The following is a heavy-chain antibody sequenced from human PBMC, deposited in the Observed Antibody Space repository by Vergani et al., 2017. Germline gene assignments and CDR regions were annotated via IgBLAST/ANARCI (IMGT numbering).Heavy chain of an antibody. CDR2: ISGSGGST. D-gene: IGHD2-2*01. V-gene: IGHV3-23*01. Sequence: EVQLLESGGGLVQPGGSLRLSCAASGFTFSSYAMSWVRQAPGKGLEWVSAISGSGGSTYYADSVKGRFTISRDNSKNTLDLQMNSLRAEDTAVYYCAKRSRAPFYCSSTSCPQPFDYWGQGTLVTVSS. CDR3: AKRSRAPFYCSSTSCPQPFDY. J-gene: IGHJ4*02. CDR1: GFTFSSYA.